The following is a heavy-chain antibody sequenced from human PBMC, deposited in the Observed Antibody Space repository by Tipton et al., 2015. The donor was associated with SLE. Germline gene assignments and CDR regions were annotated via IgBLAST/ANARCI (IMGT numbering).Heavy chain of an antibody. CDR1: GYTFTSYA. CDR3: ARAWIAVQEGDY. Sequence: QSGAEVKKPGASVKVSCKASGYTFTSYAIHWVRQDPGQRLEWMGWINAGNGNTKYSQKFQGRVTFTRDTFANTAYMELSSLRSEDTAVYYCARAWIAVQEGDYWGQGTLVTVSS. J-gene: IGHJ4*02. V-gene: IGHV1-3*01. CDR2: INAGNGNT. D-gene: IGHD6-19*01.